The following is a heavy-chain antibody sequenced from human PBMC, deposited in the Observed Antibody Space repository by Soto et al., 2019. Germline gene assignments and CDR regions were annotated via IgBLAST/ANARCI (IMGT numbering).Heavy chain of an antibody. CDR2: FRSGSGAI. Sequence: PGGSLRLSCAASGFTFSSDSMNWVRQAPGKGLEWVSSFRSGSGAIYYADSVKGRFTISRDNAKNSLYLQMNSLRAEDTAVYFCARDVGSGSDYFGAFDIWGQGTMVTVSS. J-gene: IGHJ3*02. CDR1: GFTFSSDS. CDR3: ARDVGSGSDYFGAFDI. V-gene: IGHV3-21*01. D-gene: IGHD1-26*01.